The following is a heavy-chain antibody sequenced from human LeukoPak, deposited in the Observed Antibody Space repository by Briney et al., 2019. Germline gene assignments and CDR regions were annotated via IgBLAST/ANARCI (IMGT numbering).Heavy chain of an antibody. CDR3: ARPIRRGYSYFHRGIDAFDI. V-gene: IGHV3-7*03. J-gene: IGHJ3*02. CDR1: GFTFSSYW. Sequence: PGGSPRLSCAASGFTFSSYWMSWVRQAPGKGLEWVANIKQDGSEKYYVDSVKGRFTISRDNAKNSLYLQMNSLRAEDTAVYYCARPIRRGYSYFHRGIDAFDIWGQGTMVTVSS. CDR2: IKQDGSEK. D-gene: IGHD5-18*01.